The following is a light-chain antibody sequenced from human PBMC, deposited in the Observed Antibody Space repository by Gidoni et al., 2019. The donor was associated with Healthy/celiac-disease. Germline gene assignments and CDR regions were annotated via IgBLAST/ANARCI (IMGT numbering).Light chain of an antibody. CDR2: EVS. J-gene: IGLJ2*01. CDR3: SSYTSSSTVV. V-gene: IGLV2-14*01. CDR1: SSDVGGYNY. Sequence: QSALTQPASVSGSPGQSITISCTGTSSDVGGYNYVSWYQQHPGKAPKLMIYEVSNRPSGFSNRFSGSKSGNTASLTISGLHAEDEADYYCSSYTSSSTVVFGGGTKLTVL.